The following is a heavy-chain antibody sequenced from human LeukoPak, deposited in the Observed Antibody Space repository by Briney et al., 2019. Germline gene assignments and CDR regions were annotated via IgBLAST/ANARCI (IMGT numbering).Heavy chain of an antibody. CDR2: MYYSGST. D-gene: IGHD1-26*01. J-gene: IGHJ4*02. CDR1: GGSISSSTYY. CDR3: ARGSRRLADFHY. Sequence: SETLSLTCTVSGGSISSSTYYWGWIRQPPGKGLEWVGSMYYSGSTYYNPSLQSRVTISVDTSKNQFSLELSSVTAADTAVYYCARGSRRLADFHYWGQGTLVTVSS. V-gene: IGHV4-39*01.